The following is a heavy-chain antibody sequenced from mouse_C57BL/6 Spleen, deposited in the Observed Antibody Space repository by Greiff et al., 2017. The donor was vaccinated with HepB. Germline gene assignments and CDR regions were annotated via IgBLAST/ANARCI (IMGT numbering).Heavy chain of an antibody. D-gene: IGHD4-1*02. Sequence: VQLQQSGAELVRPGASVKLSCKASGYTFTDYYINWVKQRPGQGLEWIARIYPGSGNTYYNEKFKGKATLTAETSSSTAYMQLSSLTSEDSAVYCCASTGDYAMDYWGQGTSVTVSS. J-gene: IGHJ4*01. CDR3: ASTGDYAMDY. CDR2: IYPGSGNT. V-gene: IGHV1-76*01. CDR1: GYTFTDYY.